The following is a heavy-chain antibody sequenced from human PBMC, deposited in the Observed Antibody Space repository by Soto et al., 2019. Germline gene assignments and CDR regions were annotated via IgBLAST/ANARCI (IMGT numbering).Heavy chain of an antibody. D-gene: IGHD2-15*01. CDR2: IKSKTDGGTT. Sequence: GGSLRLSCAASGFTFSNAWMSWVRQAPGKGLEWVGRIKSKTDGGTTDYAAPVKGRFTISRDDSKNTLYLQMNSLKTEDTAVYYCTTGRISCSGGSCYPGHNRGDYWGQGTLVTVSS. CDR1: GFTFSNAW. CDR3: TTGRISCSGGSCYPGHNRGDY. V-gene: IGHV3-15*01. J-gene: IGHJ4*02.